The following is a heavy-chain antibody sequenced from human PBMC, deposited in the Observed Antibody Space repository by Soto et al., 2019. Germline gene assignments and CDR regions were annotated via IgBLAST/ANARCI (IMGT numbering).Heavy chain of an antibody. Sequence: TLSLTCTVSGGSISSYYWSWIRQPPGKGLEWIGYIYYGGSTNYTPSLKSRVTISVDTSKNQFSLKLSSVTAADTAVYYCARDSGYNYGSFRWFDPWGQGTLVPVSS. CDR1: GGSISSYY. CDR3: ARDSGYNYGSFRWFDP. CDR2: IYYGGST. D-gene: IGHD5-18*01. J-gene: IGHJ5*02. V-gene: IGHV4-59*01.